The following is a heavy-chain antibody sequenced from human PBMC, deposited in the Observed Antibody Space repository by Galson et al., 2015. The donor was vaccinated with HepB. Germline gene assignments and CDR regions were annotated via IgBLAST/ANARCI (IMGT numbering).Heavy chain of an antibody. J-gene: IGHJ5*02. CDR1: GYTFTSYH. D-gene: IGHD4-17*01. Sequence: SVKVSCKASGYTFTSYHMHWVRQAPGQGLEWMGIINPSGGSTSYAQKFQGRVTMTRDTSTSTVYMELSSLRSEDTAVYYCASSYTVTTFFDPWGQGTLVTVSS. CDR2: INPSGGST. CDR3: ASSYTVTTFFDP. V-gene: IGHV1-46*01.